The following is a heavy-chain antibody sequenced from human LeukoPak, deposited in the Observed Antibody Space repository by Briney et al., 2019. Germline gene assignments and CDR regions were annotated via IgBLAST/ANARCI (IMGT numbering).Heavy chain of an antibody. D-gene: IGHD6-19*01. J-gene: IGHJ4*02. V-gene: IGHV1-24*01. CDR3: ATDNRVQPWLVLDY. CDR2: FDPEDGET. Sequence: ASVKVSCKVSGYTLTELSMHWVRQAPGKGLEWMGGFDPEDGETIYAQKFQGRVTMTEDTSTDTAYMELSSLRSEDTAVYYCATDNRVQPWLVLDYWGQGALVTVSS. CDR1: GYTLTELS.